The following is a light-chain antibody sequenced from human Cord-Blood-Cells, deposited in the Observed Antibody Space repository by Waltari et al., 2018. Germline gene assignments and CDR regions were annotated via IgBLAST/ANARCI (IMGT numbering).Light chain of an antibody. V-gene: IGKV3-20*01. J-gene: IGKJ2*01. CDR2: GAS. CDR3: QQYGSSTYT. Sequence: ELVLKQSPGTLSLSPGERATLSCRDSQSVRRGYLAWYQQKPGQAPRLLIYGASSRATGIPDRFSGSGSGTDFTLTISRREPEDFAVYYCQQYGSSTYTFGQGTKLEIK. CDR1: QSVRRGY.